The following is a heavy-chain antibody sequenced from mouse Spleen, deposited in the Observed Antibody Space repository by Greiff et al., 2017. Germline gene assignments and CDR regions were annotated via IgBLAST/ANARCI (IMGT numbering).Heavy chain of an antibody. D-gene: IGHD2-13*01. CDR2: INPSTGGT. CDR1: GYSFTGYY. V-gene: IGHV1-42*01. CDR3: LTYYFDY. Sequence: VQLKQSGPELVKPGASVKISCKASGYSFTGYYMNWVKQSPEKSLEWIGEINPSTGGTTYNQKFKAKATLTVDKSSSTAYMQLKSLTSEDSAVYYCLTYYFDYWGQGTTLTVSS. J-gene: IGHJ2*01.